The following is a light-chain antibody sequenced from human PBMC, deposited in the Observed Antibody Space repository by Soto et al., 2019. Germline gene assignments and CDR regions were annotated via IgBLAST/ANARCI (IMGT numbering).Light chain of an antibody. Sequence: AIQMTQSPSSLSASVGDRVTITCRASQGIRNDLDWFQQKPGKAPKLLIYAASNLQSGVPARFSGSGSGTDFTLTISRXQPEDFATYYCLQKYFYPFTFGPGTKVDIK. CDR3: LQKYFYPFT. CDR1: QGIRND. CDR2: AAS. J-gene: IGKJ3*01. V-gene: IGKV1-6*01.